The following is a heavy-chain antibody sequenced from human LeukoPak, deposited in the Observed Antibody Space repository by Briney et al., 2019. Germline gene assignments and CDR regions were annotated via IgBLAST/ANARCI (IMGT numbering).Heavy chain of an antibody. Sequence: GGSLRLSCAASGFTFSSYAMHWVRQAPGKGLEWVAVISYDGSNKYYADSVKGRFTISRDNSKNTLYLQMNSLRAEDTAVYYCARDVDGGTVTTTRTNWFDPWGQGTLVTVSS. J-gene: IGHJ5*02. CDR2: ISYDGSNK. CDR1: GFTFSSYA. D-gene: IGHD4-17*01. V-gene: IGHV3-30*04. CDR3: ARDVDGGTVTTTRTNWFDP.